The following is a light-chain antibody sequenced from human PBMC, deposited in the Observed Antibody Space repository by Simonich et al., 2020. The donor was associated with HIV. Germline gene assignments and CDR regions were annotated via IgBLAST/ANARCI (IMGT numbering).Light chain of an antibody. CDR1: ALPKKS. CDR3: YSTDSSDNSV. V-gene: IGLV3-10*01. CDR2: EDS. J-gene: IGLJ2*01. Sequence: SYELTQPPSVSVSPGQTARITCSGDALPKKSASWYQQRSGQAPGLVIYEDSKRPSGIPERFSGSSSGTMATLTIRGAQVEDEADYYCYSTDSSDNSVFGGGTKLTVL.